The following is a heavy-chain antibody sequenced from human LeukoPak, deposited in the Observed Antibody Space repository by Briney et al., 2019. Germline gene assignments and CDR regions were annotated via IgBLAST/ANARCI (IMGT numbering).Heavy chain of an antibody. CDR1: GYTFTSYD. V-gene: IGHV1-8*01. CDR3: ASVATVTTDYNGMDV. Sequence: ASVKVSCKASGYTFTSYDINWVRQATGQGLEWMGWMNPNSGNTGYAQKFQGRVTMTRNTSISTAYMELSSLRSEDTAVYYCASVATVTTDYNGMDVWGQGTTVTVSS. J-gene: IGHJ6*02. D-gene: IGHD4-17*01. CDR2: MNPNSGNT.